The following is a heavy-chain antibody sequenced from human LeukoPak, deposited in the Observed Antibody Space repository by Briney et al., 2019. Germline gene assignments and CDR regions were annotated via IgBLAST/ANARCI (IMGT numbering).Heavy chain of an antibody. J-gene: IGHJ5*01. D-gene: IGHD6-19*01. CDR2: IKQDESEK. CDR1: GIILSSYW. CDR3: AREFRSGYNSRWFDY. V-gene: IGHV3-7*01. Sequence: GGSLRLSCAASGIILSSYWMSWVRQAPGKGLEWVANIKQDESEKWYVDSVKGRFTISRDNAKNSLYLQMNSLRVEDTAVYYCAREFRSGYNSRWFDYWGQGTLVTVSS.